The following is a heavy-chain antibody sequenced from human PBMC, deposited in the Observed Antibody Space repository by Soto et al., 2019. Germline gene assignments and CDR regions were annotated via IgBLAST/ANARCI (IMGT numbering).Heavy chain of an antibody. V-gene: IGHV4-31*03. J-gene: IGHJ4*02. CDR2: IYYSGST. CDR3: GRYCSGGSCRNFDY. CDR1: GGSISSGGYY. Sequence: QVQLQESGPGLVKPSQTLSLTCTVSGGSISSGGYYWSWIRQHPGKGLEWIGYIYYSGSTYYNPSLKSRVNISVDTSKNQFSLKLSSVTAADTAVYYCGRYCSGGSCRNFDYWGQGTLVTVSS. D-gene: IGHD2-15*01.